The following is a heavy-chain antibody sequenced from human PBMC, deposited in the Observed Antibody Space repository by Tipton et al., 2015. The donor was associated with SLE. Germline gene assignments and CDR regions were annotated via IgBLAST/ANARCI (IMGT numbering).Heavy chain of an antibody. CDR2: IYHSGST. D-gene: IGHD5-18*01. Sequence: TLSLTCAISGYSFRSGYFWGWIRQPPGKGLEWIGSIYHSGSTYYNPSLKSRVTISVDTSKNQFSLKLSSVTAADTAVYYCARDSTPGRGYSYGLYMDVWGKGTTVTVSS. CDR1: GYSFRSGYF. J-gene: IGHJ6*03. V-gene: IGHV4-38-2*02. CDR3: ARDSTPGRGYSYGLYMDV.